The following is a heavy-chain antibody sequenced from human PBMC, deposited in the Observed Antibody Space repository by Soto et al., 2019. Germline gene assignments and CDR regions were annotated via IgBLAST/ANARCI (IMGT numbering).Heavy chain of an antibody. J-gene: IGHJ3*02. CDR1: GGTFSSYA. D-gene: IGHD4-17*01. CDR3: ATDYGGNSVFAFDI. CDR2: IIPIFGTA. Sequence: RASVKVSCKASGGTFSSYAISWVRQAPGQGLEWMGGIIPIFGTANYAQKFQGRVTITADESTSTAYMELSSLRSEDTAVYYCATDYGGNSVFAFDIWGQGTMVTVSS. V-gene: IGHV1-69*13.